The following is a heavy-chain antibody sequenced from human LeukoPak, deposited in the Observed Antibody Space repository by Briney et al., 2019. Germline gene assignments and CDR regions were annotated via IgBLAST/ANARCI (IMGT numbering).Heavy chain of an antibody. D-gene: IGHD3-10*01. Sequence: GGSLRLSCAASGFTFSSYAMSWVRQAPGKGLEWVSAISGSGGSTYYADSVKGRFTISRDNSKNTLYLQMNSLRAEDTAVYYCAKDENVVRAPRNWFDPWGQGTLVTVSS. CDR1: GFTFSSYA. J-gene: IGHJ5*02. CDR2: ISGSGGST. CDR3: AKDENVVRAPRNWFDP. V-gene: IGHV3-23*01.